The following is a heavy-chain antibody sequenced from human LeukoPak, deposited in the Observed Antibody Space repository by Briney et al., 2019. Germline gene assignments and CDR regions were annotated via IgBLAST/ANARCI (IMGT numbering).Heavy chain of an antibody. CDR3: ARDWEYYDSSGYYRAYYFDY. CDR1: GFTFSSYS. J-gene: IGHJ4*02. CDR2: ISSSSSTI. V-gene: IGHV3-48*01. D-gene: IGHD3-22*01. Sequence: PGGSLRLSCAASGFTFSSYSMNWVRQAPGKGLEWVSYISSSSSTIYYADSVKGRFTISRDNAKNSLYLQMNSLRAEDTAVYYCARDWEYYDSSGYYRAYYFDYWGQGTLVTVSS.